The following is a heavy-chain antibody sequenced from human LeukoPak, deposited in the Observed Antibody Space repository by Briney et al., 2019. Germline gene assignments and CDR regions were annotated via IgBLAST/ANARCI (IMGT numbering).Heavy chain of an antibody. J-gene: IGHJ4*02. V-gene: IGHV1-8*02. CDR2: MNPNSGNT. CDR1: GGTFSSYK. Sequence: ASVKVSCKASGGTFSSYKVSWVRQAPGQGLEWMGWMNPNSGNTGYAQKFQGRVTMTRNTSISTAYMELSSLRSEDTAVYYCARGRTVTTSDIDYWGQGTLVTVSS. D-gene: IGHD4-17*01. CDR3: ARGRTVTTSDIDY.